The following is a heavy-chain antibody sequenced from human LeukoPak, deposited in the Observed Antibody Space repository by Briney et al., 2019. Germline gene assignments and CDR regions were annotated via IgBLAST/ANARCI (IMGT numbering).Heavy chain of an antibody. Sequence: PSQTLSLTCTVSGGSISSGSYYWSWIRQPAGKGLEWIGRIYTSGSTNYNPSLKSRVTISVDTSKNQFSLKLSSVTAADTAVYYRAREPGYCSGGSCYSGHFQHWGQGTLVTVSS. D-gene: IGHD2-15*01. CDR3: AREPGYCSGGSCYSGHFQH. CDR1: GGSISSGSYY. J-gene: IGHJ1*01. V-gene: IGHV4-61*02. CDR2: IYTSGST.